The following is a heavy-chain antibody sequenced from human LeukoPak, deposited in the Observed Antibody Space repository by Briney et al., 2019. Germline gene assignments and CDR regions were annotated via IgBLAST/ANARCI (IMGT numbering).Heavy chain of an antibody. D-gene: IGHD3-22*01. J-gene: IGHJ4*02. CDR1: GGSISSGSYC. V-gene: IGHV4-61*09. Sequence: SQTLSLTCTVSGGSISSGSYCWSWIRQPAGKGLEWIGHIYSSGSTNYNPSLKSRVTISVDTSKNQFSLKLNSVTAADTAVYYCATANSSGYSWEYYFDYWGQGTLVTVSS. CDR2: IYSSGST. CDR3: ATANSSGYSWEYYFDY.